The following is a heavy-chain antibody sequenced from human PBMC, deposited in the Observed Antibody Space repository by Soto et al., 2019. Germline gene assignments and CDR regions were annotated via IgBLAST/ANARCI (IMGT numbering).Heavy chain of an antibody. J-gene: IGHJ5*02. CDR2: INPVNGNT. Sequence: QVQLVQSGAEVKKPGASVMLSCKASGYTFTTYTMNWVRQAPGQRLEWMGWINPVNGNTKSSQKFQDRVIITRDTSASTAYMELRSLRSEDTAVYHCARGIATGQLEPWGQGTLVIVSS. CDR1: GYTFTTYT. V-gene: IGHV1-3*01. CDR3: ARGIATGQLEP. D-gene: IGHD6-13*01.